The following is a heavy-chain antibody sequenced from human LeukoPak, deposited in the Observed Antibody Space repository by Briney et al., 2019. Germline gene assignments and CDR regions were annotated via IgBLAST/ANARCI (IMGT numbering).Heavy chain of an antibody. CDR2: IYYSEIT. J-gene: IGHJ4*02. CDR3: ARLPTVTFFDY. V-gene: IGHV4-59*04. CDR1: GGSISSYY. Sequence: RTSETLSLTCTVSGGSISSYYWSWIRQPPGKGLEWIGNIYYSEITYYNPSLKSRVTISVDTSKNQFSLKLSSVTAADTAVYYCARLPTVTFFDYWGQGTLVTVSS. D-gene: IGHD4-17*01.